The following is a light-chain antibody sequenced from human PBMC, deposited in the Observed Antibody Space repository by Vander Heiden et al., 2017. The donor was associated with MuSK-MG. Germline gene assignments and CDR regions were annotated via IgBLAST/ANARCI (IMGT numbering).Light chain of an antibody. V-gene: IGLV3-19*01. J-gene: IGLJ2*01. CDR2: GKN. Sequence: SSELTQDPAVPVALGQTRRITCQRNSLRSYYASWYQQKPGQAPVLVIYGKNNRPSGIPDRFSGSSSVNTASLTITGAQAYDEADYYCNSRDSSCNHLVFGGGTKLTVL. CDR1: SLRSYY. CDR3: NSRDSSCNHLV.